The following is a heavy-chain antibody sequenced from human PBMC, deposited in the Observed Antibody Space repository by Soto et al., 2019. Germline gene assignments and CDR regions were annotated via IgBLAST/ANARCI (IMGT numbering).Heavy chain of an antibody. CDR2: MYYTGST. J-gene: IGHJ4*02. CDR3: ARDLNYGLYYFDY. CDR1: GYSISTGSY. V-gene: IGHV4-38-2*02. Sequence: PSETLSLTCTASGYSISTGSYWGWIRQPPGKGLEWIGSMYYTGSTYYNPSLKSRVTISVDTSKNQLSLKLTSVTAEDTAVYYCARDLNYGLYYFDYWGQGTLVTVSS. D-gene: IGHD3-10*01.